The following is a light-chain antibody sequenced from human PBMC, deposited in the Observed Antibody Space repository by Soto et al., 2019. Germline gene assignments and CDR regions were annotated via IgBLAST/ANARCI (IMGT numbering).Light chain of an antibody. V-gene: IGKV3-20*01. CDR3: EQYSSSRT. CDR2: GGS. Sequence: EIVVAQCTTPLYVSTGERATLSCRASQSVSSNHLAWYQQKPGQAPRLLIYGGSSRATGIPVRFSGSGSETDFTLTITCLEPEDCAVYYCEQYSSSRTFCQGTKVDIK. CDR1: QSVSSNH. J-gene: IGKJ1*01.